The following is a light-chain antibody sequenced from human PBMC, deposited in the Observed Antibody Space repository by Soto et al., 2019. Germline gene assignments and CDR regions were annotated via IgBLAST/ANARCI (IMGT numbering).Light chain of an antibody. CDR3: QSYDYSLSGPYV. CDR1: TSNFGAGYD. CDR2: GNT. V-gene: IGLV1-40*01. J-gene: IGLJ1*01. Sequence: QLVLTQPPSVSGAPGRGVTISCTGSTSNFGAGYDVNWYQQLPGTAPKLLIYGNTNRPSGVPDRFSGSKSGTSASLAITGLQAEDEADYYCQSYDYSLSGPYVFGTGTKLTVL.